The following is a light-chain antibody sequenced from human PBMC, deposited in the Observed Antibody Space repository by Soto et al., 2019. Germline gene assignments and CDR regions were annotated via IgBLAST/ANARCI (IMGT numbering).Light chain of an antibody. CDR2: KAS. J-gene: IGKJ1*01. Sequence: DIQMTQSPSTLSASVGDRVTITCRASQRISSWLAWYQQKPGKVPKLLIYKASTLESGVPSRFSGSGSGTEFILTISSLQPDDFATYYCLEYTTLPRTFGQGTKVDNK. CDR1: QRISSW. CDR3: LEYTTLPRT. V-gene: IGKV1-5*03.